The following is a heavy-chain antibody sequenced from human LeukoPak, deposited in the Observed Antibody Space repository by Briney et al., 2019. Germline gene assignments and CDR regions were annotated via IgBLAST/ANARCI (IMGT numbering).Heavy chain of an antibody. J-gene: IGHJ6*02. D-gene: IGHD6-19*01. CDR2: MNPNSGNT. CDR1: GYTFTSYG. V-gene: IGHV1-8*01. CDR3: ARESTGYSSGWSYYYYYYGMDV. Sequence: ASVKVSFKASGYTFTSYGINWVRQAPGQGLEWMGWMNPNSGNTGYAQKFQGRVTMTRNTSISTAYMELSSLRSEDTAVYYCARESTGYSSGWSYYYYYYGMDVWGQGTTVTVSS.